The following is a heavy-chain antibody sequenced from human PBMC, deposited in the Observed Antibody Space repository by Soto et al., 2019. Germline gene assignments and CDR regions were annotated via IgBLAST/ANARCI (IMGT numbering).Heavy chain of an antibody. Sequence: SETLSLTCTVSGGSISSYYWSWIRQPPGKGLEWIGYIYYSGSTNYNPSLKSRVTISVDTSKNQFSLKLSSVTAADTAVYYCARDHGDGYNSNWLHPWGQGTMVTVYS. CDR1: GGSISSYY. CDR3: ARDHGDGYNSNWLHP. J-gene: IGHJ5*02. V-gene: IGHV4-59*01. D-gene: IGHD1-1*01. CDR2: IYYSGST.